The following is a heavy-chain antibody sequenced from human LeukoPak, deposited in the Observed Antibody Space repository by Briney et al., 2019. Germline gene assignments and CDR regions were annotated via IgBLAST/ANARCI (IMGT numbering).Heavy chain of an antibody. D-gene: IGHD6-6*01. CDR2: IYHCGST. Sequence: SETLSLTCAVSGSSISSGYYWGWIRQPPGKGLEWIGSIYHCGSTYYNPSLKSRVTISVDTSKNQFSLKLSSVTAADTAVYYCARRRSSSSRTNYYFDYWGQGTLVTVSS. CDR1: GSSISSGYY. J-gene: IGHJ4*02. V-gene: IGHV4-38-2*01. CDR3: ARRRSSSSRTNYYFDY.